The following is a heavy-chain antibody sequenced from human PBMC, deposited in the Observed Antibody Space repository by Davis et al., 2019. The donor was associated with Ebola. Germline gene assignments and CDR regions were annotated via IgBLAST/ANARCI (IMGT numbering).Heavy chain of an antibody. CDR1: GYTVTDYY. CDR3: ARGAPITMVLVVIVYGLDV. Sequence: AASVKVSCKGSGYTVTDYYMHWVRQAPGQGLEWMGWINPNSGGTNYAQKFQGRVTMTRDTSISTAYMGLTRLTSDDTAVYYCARGAPITMVLVVIVYGLDVWGRGTTVTVSS. CDR2: INPNSGGT. J-gene: IGHJ6*02. V-gene: IGHV1-2*02. D-gene: IGHD3-22*01.